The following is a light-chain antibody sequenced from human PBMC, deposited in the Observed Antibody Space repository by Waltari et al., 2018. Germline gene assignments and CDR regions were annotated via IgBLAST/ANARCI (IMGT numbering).Light chain of an antibody. Sequence: SYALTQPPTVSVSPGQTASITCSGSKLGDIYACLSQQKPGQSPVLVIYQASKRPSGIPERFSGSNSGNTATLTISGTQAMDEADYYCQAWDSSTVLFGGGTKLTVL. CDR3: QAWDSSTVL. CDR1: KLGDIY. V-gene: IGLV3-1*01. J-gene: IGLJ2*01. CDR2: QAS.